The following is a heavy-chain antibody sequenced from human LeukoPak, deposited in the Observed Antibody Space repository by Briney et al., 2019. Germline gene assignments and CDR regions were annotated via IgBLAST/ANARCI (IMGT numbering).Heavy chain of an antibody. V-gene: IGHV4-34*01. CDR2: INHSGST. CDR1: GGSFSGYY. Sequence: SETLSLTCAVYGGSFSGYYWSWIRQPPGKGLEWIGEINHSGSTNYSPSLKSRVTISVDTSKNQFSLKLSSVTAADTAVYYCARGLNYYYYYGMDVWGQGTTVTVSS. J-gene: IGHJ6*02. CDR3: ARGLNYYYYYGMDV.